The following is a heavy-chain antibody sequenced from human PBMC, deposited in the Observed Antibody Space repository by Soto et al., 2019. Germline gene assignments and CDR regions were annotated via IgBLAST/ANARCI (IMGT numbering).Heavy chain of an antibody. D-gene: IGHD6-6*01. Sequence: PGESLKISCKGSGYSFTSYWIGWVRQMPWKGLEWMGIIYPGDSDTRYSPSFQGQVTISADKSISTAYLQWSSLKASDTAMYYCAVGGIAARQTSSGAFDIWGQGTMVTVSS. CDR2: IYPGDSDT. CDR1: GYSFTSYW. J-gene: IGHJ3*02. CDR3: AVGGIAARQTSSGAFDI. V-gene: IGHV5-51*01.